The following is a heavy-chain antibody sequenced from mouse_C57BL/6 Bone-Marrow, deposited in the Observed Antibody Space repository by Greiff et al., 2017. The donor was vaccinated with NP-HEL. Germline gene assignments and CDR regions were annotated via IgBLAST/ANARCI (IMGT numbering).Heavy chain of an antibody. V-gene: IGHV1-64*01. CDR3: ARWEVYYAMDY. J-gene: IGHJ4*01. D-gene: IGHD4-1*01. CDR1: GYTFTSYW. CDR2: IHPNSGST. Sequence: VQLQQPGAELVKPGASVKLSCKASGYTFTSYWMPWVKQSPGQGLEWIGMIHPNSGSTKYNEKFKSKATLTVDKSSSTAYMQLSSLTSEDSAVYYCARWEVYYAMDYWGQGTSVTVSS.